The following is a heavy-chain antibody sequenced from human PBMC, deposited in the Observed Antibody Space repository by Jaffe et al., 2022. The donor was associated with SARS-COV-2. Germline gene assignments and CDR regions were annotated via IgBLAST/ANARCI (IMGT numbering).Heavy chain of an antibody. CDR3: ARVPYYYYYMDV. J-gene: IGHJ6*03. Sequence: QVQLVQSGAEVKKPGASVKVSCKASGYTLTSYGVHWVRQAPGQGLEWMGWINAGNGNTRYSLKFQDRITIIRDTSASTVYMELSSLRSEDTAVYYCARVPYYYYYMDVWGKGTTVTVSS. CDR1: GYTLTSYG. V-gene: IGHV1-3*01. CDR2: INAGNGNT.